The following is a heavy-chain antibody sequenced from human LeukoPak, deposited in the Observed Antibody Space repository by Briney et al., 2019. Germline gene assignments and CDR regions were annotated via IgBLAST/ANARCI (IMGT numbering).Heavy chain of an antibody. D-gene: IGHD3-9*01. CDR1: GYTFTDYY. Sequence: ASVKVSCKVSGYTFTDYYMHWVQQAPGKGLEWMGLVDPEDGETIYAEKFQGRVTITADTSADTAYMELSSLRSEDTAVYYCATLDYDILTRRTTAIKSIDYWGQGTLVTVSS. CDR2: VDPEDGET. J-gene: IGHJ4*02. CDR3: ATLDYDILTRRTTAIKSIDY. V-gene: IGHV1-69-2*01.